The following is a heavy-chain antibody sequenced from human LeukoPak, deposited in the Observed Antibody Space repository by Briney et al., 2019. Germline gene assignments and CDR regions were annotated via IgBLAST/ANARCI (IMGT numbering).Heavy chain of an antibody. CDR1: GFTFSNYA. D-gene: IGHD6-19*01. J-gene: IGHJ4*02. CDR2: ISYDGSNK. V-gene: IGHV3-30*04. Sequence: SGKSLRLSCAASGFTFSNYAMHWVRQAPGKGLEWVAVISYDGSNKYYADSVKGRFTTSRDNSKNTLYLQMSSLRAEDTAVYYCARAALSSGWKAGINYWGQGTLVTVSP. CDR3: ARAALSSGWKAGINY.